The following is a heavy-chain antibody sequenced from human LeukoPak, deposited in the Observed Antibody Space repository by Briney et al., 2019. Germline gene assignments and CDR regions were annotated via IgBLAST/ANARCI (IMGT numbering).Heavy chain of an antibody. D-gene: IGHD1-1*01. CDR3: ARAGPTGTNDAFDI. Sequence: PGASLRLSCAASGFTVSRNYMTWVRQAPGKGLEWVSVIYRGGSTYYADSVKGRFTISRDNSKNTLYLQMNSLRAEDTAVYYCARAGPTGTNDAFDIWGQGTMVTVSS. V-gene: IGHV3-53*01. CDR1: GFTVSRNY. CDR2: IYRGGST. J-gene: IGHJ3*02.